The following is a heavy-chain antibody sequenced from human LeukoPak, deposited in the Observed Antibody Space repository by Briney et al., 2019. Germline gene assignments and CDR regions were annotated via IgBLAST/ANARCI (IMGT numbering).Heavy chain of an antibody. CDR1: GFTFSRSA. Sequence: GGSLRLSCAASGFTFSRSAMTWVRQTPGKGLDWVSSISSSGNTYYADSVKGRFTISRDNSKNMLYLQMNSLRAEDTAVYYCVKGRISEDGLDFWGQGTLVNVSS. CDR3: VKGRISEDGLDF. CDR2: ISSSGNT. J-gene: IGHJ4*02. V-gene: IGHV3-23*01. D-gene: IGHD6-13*01.